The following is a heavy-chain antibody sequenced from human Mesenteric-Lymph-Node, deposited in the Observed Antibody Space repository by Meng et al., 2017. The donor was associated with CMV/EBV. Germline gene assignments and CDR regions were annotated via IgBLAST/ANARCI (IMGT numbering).Heavy chain of an antibody. CDR1: GGTFTTYA. Sequence: SAKVSCKASGGTFTTYAISWVRQAPGQGLEWMGGIIPLYGTANYAQRFLDRLTITTDESTSTANMELSSLRSEDTAVYYCARGYDSAVMEQGPPYYFYYYGMDVWGQGTTVTVSS. J-gene: IGHJ6*02. CDR2: IIPLYGTA. V-gene: IGHV1-69*05. D-gene: IGHD3-22*01. CDR3: ARGYDSAVMEQGPPYYFYYYGMDV.